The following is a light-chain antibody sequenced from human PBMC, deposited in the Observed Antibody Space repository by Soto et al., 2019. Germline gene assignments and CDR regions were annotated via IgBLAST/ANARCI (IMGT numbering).Light chain of an antibody. V-gene: IGKV2-30*02. J-gene: IGKJ1*01. CDR1: PNLVRIYVNTY. CDR2: KVS. CDR3: MQGISFT. Sequence: IATTQCPLSLPVTLGQPASISSKSRPNLVRIYVNTYFKWFQQKPGQSPRRLIYKVSNRESGVPDRFSGSGSGTDFTLSISRVEADDVGVYYCMQGISFTFGQGTKVDIK.